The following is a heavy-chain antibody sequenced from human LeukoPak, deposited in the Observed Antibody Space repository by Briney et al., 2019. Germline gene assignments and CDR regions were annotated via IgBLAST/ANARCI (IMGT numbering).Heavy chain of an antibody. D-gene: IGHD7-27*01. CDR1: GFTFSSYE. CDR3: ARDGDLAPDVPFDY. Sequence: GGSLRLSCAASGFTFSSYEMNWVRQAPGKGLEWVSYISSSGSTKYYVDSVKGRFTISRDNAKNSLHLQMNSLRAEDTAVYYCARDGDLAPDVPFDYWGQGTLVTVSS. J-gene: IGHJ4*02. CDR2: ISSSGSTK. V-gene: IGHV3-48*03.